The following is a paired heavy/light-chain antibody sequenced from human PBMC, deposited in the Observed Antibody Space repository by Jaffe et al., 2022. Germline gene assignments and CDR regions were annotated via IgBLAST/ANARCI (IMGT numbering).Light chain of an antibody. CDR3: CSYAGNNDFV. CDR2: EVT. Sequence: QSALTQPPSASGSPGQSVTISCSGTSSDVGGHNFVSWYQQYPGKAPKLIIYEVTKRPSGVPDRFSGSKSGNTASLTISGLQSEDEADYYCCSYAGNNDFVFGIGTKVTVL. J-gene: IGLJ1*01. V-gene: IGLV2-8*01. CDR1: SSDVGGHNF.
Heavy chain of an antibody. V-gene: IGHV3-7*05. CDR2: IWEDGSDK. CDR1: GFRFSYFR. J-gene: IGHJ3*02. D-gene: IGHD2-8*01. Sequence: QLVESGGGLVQPGESLRLSCAASGFRFSYFRMRWVRQAPGKGLEWVANIWEDGSDKYYVDSVKGRFLISRDNARNSMFLLMNSLRIDDTAVYYCTTGGYNGEFDIWGQGTMVIVSS. CDR3: TTGGYNGEFDI.